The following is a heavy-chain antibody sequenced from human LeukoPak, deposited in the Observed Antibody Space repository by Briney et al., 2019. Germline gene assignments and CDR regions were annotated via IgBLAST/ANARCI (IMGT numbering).Heavy chain of an antibody. V-gene: IGHV4-61*08. Sequence: SETLSLTCTVSGGSISSGGYYWSWIRQPPGKGLEWIGYIYYSGSTYYNPSLKSRVTISVDTSKNQFSLKLSSVTAADTAVYYCARSPDYYDSSGYNYWSQGTLVTVSS. J-gene: IGHJ4*02. CDR2: IYYSGST. CDR3: ARSPDYYDSSGYNY. D-gene: IGHD3-22*01. CDR1: GGSISSGGYY.